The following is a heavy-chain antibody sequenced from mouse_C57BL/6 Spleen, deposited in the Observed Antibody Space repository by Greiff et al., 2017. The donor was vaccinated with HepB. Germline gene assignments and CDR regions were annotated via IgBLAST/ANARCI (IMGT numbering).Heavy chain of an antibody. D-gene: IGHD1-1*01. CDR2: IYPGSGNT. V-gene: IGHV1-76*01. CDR1: GYTFTDYY. CDR3: ARSSSPFAY. J-gene: IGHJ3*01. Sequence: QVQLKESGAELVRPGASVKLSCKASGYTFTDYYINWVKQRPGQGLEWIARIYPGSGNTYYNEKFKGKATLTAEKSSSTAYMQLSSLTSEDSAVYFCARSSSPFAYWGQGTLVTVSA.